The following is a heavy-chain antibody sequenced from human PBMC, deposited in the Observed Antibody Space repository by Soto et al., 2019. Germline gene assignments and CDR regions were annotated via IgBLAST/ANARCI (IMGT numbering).Heavy chain of an antibody. Sequence: EVQRVESGGGLVQPGGSLRLSCVASGFTFDKYRMHWVREVPGMGPMWVSRIREDRSSPAYADYVEGRFTILRDNAKNTSFLQMHSLRAEYTAVYYCVREIIAVLGSIRRFHPWAQGTLGTDSS. J-gene: IGHJ5*02. D-gene: IGHD2-15*01. CDR3: VREIIAVLGSIRRFHP. V-gene: IGHV3-74*03. CDR1: GFTFDKYR. CDR2: IREDRSSP.